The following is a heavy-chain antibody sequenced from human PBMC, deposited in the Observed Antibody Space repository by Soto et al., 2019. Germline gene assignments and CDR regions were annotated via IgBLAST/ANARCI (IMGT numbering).Heavy chain of an antibody. CDR1: GYTFTSYA. V-gene: IGHV1-3*01. Sequence: QVQLVQSGAEVKQPGASVKDSCKASGYTFTSYAIHWVRQAPGQGLEWVGWINAGNGATKYSQNLQDRVTITRDTSASTAYMELSSLKSEDTAVYYCARGVQFTNYWGQGTLVTVSS. J-gene: IGHJ4*02. CDR3: ARGVQFTNY. CDR2: INAGNGAT.